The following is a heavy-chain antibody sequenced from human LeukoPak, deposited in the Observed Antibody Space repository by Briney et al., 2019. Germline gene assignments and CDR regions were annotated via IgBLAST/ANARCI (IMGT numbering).Heavy chain of an antibody. D-gene: IGHD6-19*01. J-gene: IGHJ4*02. CDR1: GCTFTGYY. CDR3: ARGPRIAVALNPFDY. CDR2: INPNSGGT. V-gene: IGHV1-2*04. Sequence: GASVKVSCKASGCTFTGYYMHWVRQAPGQGLEWMGWINPNSGGTNYAQKFQGWVTMTRDTSISTAYMELSRLRSDDTAVYYCARGPRIAVALNPFDYWGQGTLVTVSS.